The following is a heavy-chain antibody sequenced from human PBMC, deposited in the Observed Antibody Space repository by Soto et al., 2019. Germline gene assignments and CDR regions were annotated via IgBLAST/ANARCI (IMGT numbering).Heavy chain of an antibody. Sequence: GGSLRLSCSASGFTFSIYAMHWVRQAPGKGLEYVSSISTNGGSTDYADSVKGRFTISRDNSKNTVYLQMSSLRVEDTAVYYCVKGEYYYDSSGYYPFVYWGQGT. J-gene: IGHJ4*02. CDR2: ISTNGGST. V-gene: IGHV3-64D*06. D-gene: IGHD3-22*01. CDR1: GFTFSIYA. CDR3: VKGEYYYDSSGYYPFVY.